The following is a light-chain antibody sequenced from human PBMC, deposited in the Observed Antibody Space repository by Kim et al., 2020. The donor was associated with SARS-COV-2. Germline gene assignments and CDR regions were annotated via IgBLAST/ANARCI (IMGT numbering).Light chain of an antibody. CDR1: QSVGNN. J-gene: IGKJ2*01. Sequence: VSPGERTPLLCKASQSVGNNFAWYQQTLGRPPRLLIYGASPRATGIPARFSGSGSGTDFTLTISSLQSEDFAVYYCQQYNDWPPFIFGQGTKLEI. CDR2: GAS. CDR3: QQYNDWPPFI. V-gene: IGKV3-15*01.